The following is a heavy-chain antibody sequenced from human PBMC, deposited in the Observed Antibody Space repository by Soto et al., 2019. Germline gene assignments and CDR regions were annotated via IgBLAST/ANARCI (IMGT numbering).Heavy chain of an antibody. D-gene: IGHD3-10*01. CDR3: ARDRVNYFDY. Sequence: GGSLRLSCAASGFTFSAYGFNWIRQAPGKGLQWVASISSRSSYIYYADSVRGRFTISRDNTRKSVFLQMNSLRAEDTAVYYCARDRVNYFDYWGQGTLVTVSS. CDR1: GFTFSAYG. V-gene: IGHV3-21*01. J-gene: IGHJ4*02. CDR2: ISSRSSYI.